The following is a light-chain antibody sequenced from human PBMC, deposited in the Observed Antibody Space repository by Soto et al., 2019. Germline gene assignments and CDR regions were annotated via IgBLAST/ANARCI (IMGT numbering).Light chain of an antibody. CDR2: RAS. CDR3: QQYNSYSQT. J-gene: IGKJ1*01. V-gene: IGKV1-5*03. Sequence: IQMTQSPFTLTASVGDRVAITCRASQSIRSWVAWYQQKPGKAPKLLIYRASSLESGVPSRFSGSGSGTEFTLTISSLQPDDFATYYCQQYNSYSQTFGQGTKVDIK. CDR1: QSIRSW.